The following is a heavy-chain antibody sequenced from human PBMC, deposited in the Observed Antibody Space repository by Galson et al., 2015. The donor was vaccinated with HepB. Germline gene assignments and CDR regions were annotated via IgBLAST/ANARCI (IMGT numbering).Heavy chain of an antibody. J-gene: IGHJ4*02. CDR1: GYTFTNFG. CDR2: ISTYNGNR. V-gene: IGHV1-18*01. Sequence: SVKVSCKASGYTFTNFGISWVRQAPGQGLEWMAWISTYNGNRDYARKFQGRVTMTTDTSTSTAYMELRSLTSDDTAVYYCATARYSTSPPDNWGRGTLVTVSS. D-gene: IGHD2-2*01. CDR3: ATARYSTSPPDN.